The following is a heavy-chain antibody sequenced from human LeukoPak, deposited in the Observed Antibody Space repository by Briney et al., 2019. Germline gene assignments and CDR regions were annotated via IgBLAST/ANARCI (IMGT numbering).Heavy chain of an antibody. Sequence: SETLSLTCAVYGGSFNGYYWSWIRQPPGKGLEWVGEINHSGSTNYNPSLKSRITVSVDTSKNQFSLKLSSVTAADTAVYFCARRMTTVTEWGQGTLVTVSS. V-gene: IGHV4-34*01. D-gene: IGHD4-17*01. CDR1: GGSFNGYY. J-gene: IGHJ4*02. CDR3: ARRMTTVTE. CDR2: INHSGST.